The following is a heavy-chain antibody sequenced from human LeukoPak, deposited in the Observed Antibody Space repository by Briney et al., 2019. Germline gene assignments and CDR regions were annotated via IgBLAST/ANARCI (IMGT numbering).Heavy chain of an antibody. D-gene: IGHD3-10*01. V-gene: IGHV4-59*12. CDR3: ARDGTYYYAFDI. J-gene: IGHJ3*02. CDR1: GGSISSYY. Sequence: PSETLSLTCTVSGGSISSYYWSWIRQPPGEGLEWIGYIYYSGTTYYNPSLKSRVTISVDTSKNQFSLKLSSVTAADTAVYYCARDGTYYYAFDIWGQGTMVTVSS. CDR2: IYYSGTT.